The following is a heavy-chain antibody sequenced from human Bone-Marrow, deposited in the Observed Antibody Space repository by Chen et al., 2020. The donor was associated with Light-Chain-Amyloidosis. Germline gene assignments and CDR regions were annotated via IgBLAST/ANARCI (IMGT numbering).Heavy chain of an antibody. CDR2: IMPRFGTS. D-gene: IGHD2-15*01. J-gene: IGHJ4*02. CDR3: ARRSGSGGYFES. Sequence: VHLVQSGAQLRRPGSSLTLSRRASRHSLNNFAVRWVRQAPGQPFDWMGVIMPRFGTSNSAQRFQGRVTFTASTDTAFMELKSLTAEDTALYYCARRSGSGGYFESWGQGTLVAVSS. V-gene: IGHV1-69*12. CDR1: RHSLNNFA.